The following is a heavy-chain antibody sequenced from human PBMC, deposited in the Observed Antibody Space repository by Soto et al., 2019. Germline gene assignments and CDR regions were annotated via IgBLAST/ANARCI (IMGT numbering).Heavy chain of an antibody. CDR2: IRSSSDTI. J-gene: IGHJ1*01. CDR1: GFTFSCYS. Sequence: PGGSLRLSCAASGFTFSCYSMNWVRQAPGKGLEWVSYIRSSSDTIYYADSVKGRFTIARDNSKNTLSLQMNSLRAEDTAVYYCSKARGSSHPALRSYCAQG. D-gene: IGHD2-2*01. V-gene: IGHV3-48*01. CDR3: SKARGSSHPALRSY.